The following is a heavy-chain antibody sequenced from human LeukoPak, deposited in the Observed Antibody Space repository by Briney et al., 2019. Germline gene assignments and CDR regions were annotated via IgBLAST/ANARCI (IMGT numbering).Heavy chain of an antibody. CDR2: ISYDGSNK. V-gene: IGHV3-30*18. D-gene: IGHD6-13*01. J-gene: IGHJ4*02. Sequence: PGGSLRLSRAASGFTFSSYGMHWVRQAPGKGLEWVAVISYDGSNKYYADSVKGRFTISRDNSKNTLYLQMNSLRPEDTAVYYCAKPRNVAAAGFDYWGQGTLVTVSS. CDR3: AKPRNVAAAGFDY. CDR1: GFTFSSYG.